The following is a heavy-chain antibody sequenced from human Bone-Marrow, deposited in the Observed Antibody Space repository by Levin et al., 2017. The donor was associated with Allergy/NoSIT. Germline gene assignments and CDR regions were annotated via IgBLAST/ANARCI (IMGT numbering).Heavy chain of an antibody. J-gene: IGHJ3*02. D-gene: IGHD2-2*01. CDR2: IHYSGST. CDR3: ARMSSDAFDI. V-gene: IGHV4-31*03. CDR1: GGSISSGASY. Sequence: PSETLSLTCTVSGGSISSGASYWSWIRQHPGKALEWIGYIHYSGSTYYNPSLKSRISISVDTSKTQFSLKLSSVTAADTAVYYCARMSSDAFDIWGQGTMVTVSS.